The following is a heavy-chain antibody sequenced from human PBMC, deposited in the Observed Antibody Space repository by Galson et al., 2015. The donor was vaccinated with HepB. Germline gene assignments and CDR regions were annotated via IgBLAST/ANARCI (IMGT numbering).Heavy chain of an antibody. CDR3: AKFPTVTPVVVMDV. CDR2: ISGSGCST. CDR1: GFTFSSYA. J-gene: IGHJ6*02. D-gene: IGHD4-17*01. V-gene: IGHV3-23*01. Sequence: LRLSCAASGFTFSSYAMSWVRQAPGKGLEWVSAISGSGCSTYYADSVKGLFTISRDNSKNTLYLQMNSLRAEDTAVYYCAKFPTVTPVVVMDVWGQGTTVTVSS.